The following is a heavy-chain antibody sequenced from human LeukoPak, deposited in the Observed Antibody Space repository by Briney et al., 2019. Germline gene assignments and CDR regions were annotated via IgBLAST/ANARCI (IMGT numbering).Heavy chain of an antibody. CDR1: GYSISSGYY. V-gene: IGHV4-38-2*02. CDR3: AGEDSGSYPKYYYYMDV. CDR2: TYHSGTT. Sequence: SETLSLTCTVSGYSISSGYYWGCIRQPPGKGLEWIGSTYHSGTTYYNPSLKSRVTISVDTSKNQLSLKVSSVTAADTAVYYCAGEDSGSYPKYYYYMDVWGKGTTVTVSS. J-gene: IGHJ6*03. D-gene: IGHD1-26*01.